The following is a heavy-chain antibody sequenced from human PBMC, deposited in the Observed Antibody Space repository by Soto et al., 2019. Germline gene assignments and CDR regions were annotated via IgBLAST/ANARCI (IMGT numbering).Heavy chain of an antibody. D-gene: IGHD4-17*01. J-gene: IGHJ4*02. CDR3: ARTTTVTTDY. V-gene: IGHV2-5*02. CDR1: GFSLNTNGMG. CDR2: IYWDDDQ. Sequence: QITLKESGPTLVKPTQTLTLTCTFSGFSLNTNGMGVGWIRQPPGKALEWLALIYWDDDQRYSPSLKSRLTITKDNSKKQVVLTMTNRDPVDTATYYFARTTTVTTDYWGQGTLVTVSS.